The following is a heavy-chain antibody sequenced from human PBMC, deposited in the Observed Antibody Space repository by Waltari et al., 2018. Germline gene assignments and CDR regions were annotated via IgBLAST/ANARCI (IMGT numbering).Heavy chain of an antibody. J-gene: IGHJ4*02. V-gene: IGHV3-23*01. CDR3: AKERLTVATESFDS. Sequence: EVQLLESGGGLVQPGGSLRLSCAASGFIFRTYGMNWVRQAQGKWVEWVAGISDRGGKTFYADSAKGRFTISRDNSQKTLYLQMNGLGVDDTAVYFCAKERLTVATESFDSWGQGTLVTVSS. CDR1: GFIFRTYG. CDR2: ISDRGGKT. D-gene: IGHD4-17*01.